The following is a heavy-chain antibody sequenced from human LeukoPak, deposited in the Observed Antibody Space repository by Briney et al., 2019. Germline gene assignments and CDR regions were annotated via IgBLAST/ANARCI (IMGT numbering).Heavy chain of an antibody. Sequence: PSETLSLTCTVSGGSISSSSYYWGWIRQPPGKGLEWIGSIYYSGSTYYNASLKSRVTISVDTSKNQFSLKLSSVTAADTAVYYCASLQYSSGWPFDYWGQGTLVTVSS. D-gene: IGHD6-19*01. CDR2: IYYSGST. CDR1: GGSISSSSYY. CDR3: ASLQYSSGWPFDY. J-gene: IGHJ4*02. V-gene: IGHV4-39*01.